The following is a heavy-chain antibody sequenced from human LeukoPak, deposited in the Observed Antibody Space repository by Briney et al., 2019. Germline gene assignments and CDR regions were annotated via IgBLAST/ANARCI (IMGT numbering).Heavy chain of an antibody. V-gene: IGHV3-48*02. J-gene: IGHJ6*02. Sequence: GGSLRLSCAASGFTFSTYNMNWVRQAPGKGLEWVSCIPSSSSSIFYADSVKGRFTISRDNAKNSLYLEMNSLSDADTAVYYCARGFMFKPIMDVWGQGTTVTVSS. CDR2: IPSSSSSI. D-gene: IGHD3-10*02. CDR3: ARGFMFKPIMDV. CDR1: GFTFSTYN.